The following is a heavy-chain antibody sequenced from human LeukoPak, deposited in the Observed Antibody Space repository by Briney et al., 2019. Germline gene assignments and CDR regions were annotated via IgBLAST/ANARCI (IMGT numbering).Heavy chain of an antibody. Sequence: ASVKVSCKASGYTFTSYDINWVRQATGQGLEWMGWMNPNSGNTGYAQKFQGRVTMTRDTSISTAYMELSRLRSDDTAVYYCAREAYGGNSFDYWGQGTLVTVSS. CDR3: AREAYGGNSFDY. J-gene: IGHJ4*02. D-gene: IGHD4-23*01. CDR1: GYTFTSYD. V-gene: IGHV1-8*01. CDR2: MNPNSGNT.